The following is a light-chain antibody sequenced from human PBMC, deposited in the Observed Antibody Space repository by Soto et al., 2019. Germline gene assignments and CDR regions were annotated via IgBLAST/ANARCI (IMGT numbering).Light chain of an antibody. CDR2: EVT. V-gene: IGLV1-40*01. Sequence: QSVLTQPPSVSGAPGQRVTISCTGSSSNIGAGYDVHWYQQFPGTAPKLMIYEVTNRPSGVSNRFSGSKSGNTASLTISGLQPEDEADYYCSSFSTSITPCVFGTGTKVTVL. CDR3: SSFSTSITPCV. J-gene: IGLJ1*01. CDR1: SSNIGAGYD.